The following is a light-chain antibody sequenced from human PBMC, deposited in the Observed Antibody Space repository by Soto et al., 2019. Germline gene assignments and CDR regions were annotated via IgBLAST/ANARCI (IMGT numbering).Light chain of an antibody. Sequence: QSALTQPPSASWSPVQSVTISCTRTISDVGGYNYVSWYQQHPGKAPKLMISEVFNRPSGVPDRFSGSKSGNTASLTVSVLHAEDEADYYCPSYAGSHIVVFGGGTKLTVL. CDR1: ISDVGGYNY. CDR3: PSYAGSHIVV. V-gene: IGLV2-8*01. J-gene: IGLJ2*01. CDR2: EVF.